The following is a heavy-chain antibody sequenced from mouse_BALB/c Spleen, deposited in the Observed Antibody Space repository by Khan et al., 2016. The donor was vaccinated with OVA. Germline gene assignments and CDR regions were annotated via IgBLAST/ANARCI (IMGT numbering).Heavy chain of an antibody. Sequence: QVQLQQSGAELARPGASVKMSCKASGYTFTSYTIHWIKKRPGQGLEWIGYINPSNDYTNYNQKFKDKATLTTDKSSTPAYLRLSSLTSDDSAVYNGVRDGAYHRNDGWFAYWGQGTLVTVSA. CDR2: INPSNDYT. CDR1: GYTFTSYT. CDR3: VRDGAYHRNDGWFAY. D-gene: IGHD2-14*01. V-gene: IGHV1-4*01. J-gene: IGHJ3*01.